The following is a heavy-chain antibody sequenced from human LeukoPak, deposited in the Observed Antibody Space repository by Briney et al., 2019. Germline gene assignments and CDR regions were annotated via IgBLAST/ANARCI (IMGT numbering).Heavy chain of an antibody. CDR2: IYPGDSDT. D-gene: IGHD4-17*01. CDR3: ARRTVTDDWYFDL. J-gene: IGHJ2*01. V-gene: IGHV5-51*01. Sequence: GESLKISCKGSGYSFTNYWIGWVRQMPGEGLEWMGIIYPGDSDTRYSPSFQGQVTISADKSISTAYLQWNSLKASDTAMYYCARRTVTDDWYFDLWGRGTLVTVSS. CDR1: GYSFTNYW.